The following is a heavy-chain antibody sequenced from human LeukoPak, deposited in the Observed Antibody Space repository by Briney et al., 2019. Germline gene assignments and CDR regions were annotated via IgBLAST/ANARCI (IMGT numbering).Heavy chain of an antibody. J-gene: IGHJ4*02. CDR3: ARAGYYGDYAGFDY. CDR2: ISGSGGST. Sequence: SGGSLRLSCAASGFTFSSYGMSWVRQAPGKGLEWVSAISGSGGSTYYADSVKGRFTISRDNAKNSLYLQMNSLRAEDTALYYCARAGYYGDYAGFDYWGQGTLVTVSS. CDR1: GFTFSSYG. V-gene: IGHV3-23*01. D-gene: IGHD4-17*01.